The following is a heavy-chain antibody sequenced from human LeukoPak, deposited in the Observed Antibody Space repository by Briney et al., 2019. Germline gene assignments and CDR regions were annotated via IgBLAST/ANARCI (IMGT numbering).Heavy chain of an antibody. CDR2: IWYDGSNE. Sequence: GGSLRLSCAASGFTFSSYGMHWVRQAPGKGLEWVALIWYDGSNEYYADSVKGRFTISRDNSKNTLYLEMNSLRAEDTAVYYCATAIRQWLGEDWGQGTLVTVSS. CDR3: ATAIRQWLGED. J-gene: IGHJ4*02. CDR1: GFTFSSYG. D-gene: IGHD6-19*01. V-gene: IGHV3-33*01.